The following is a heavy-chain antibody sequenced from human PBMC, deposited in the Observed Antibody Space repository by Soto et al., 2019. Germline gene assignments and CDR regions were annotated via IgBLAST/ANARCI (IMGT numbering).Heavy chain of an antibody. CDR3: AKNGYGSDVLWWFGP. D-gene: IGHD5-12*01. V-gene: IGHV3-21*01. Sequence: GGSLRLSCAASGFTFSSYSMNWVRQAPGKGLEWASSISSSSSYIYYADSVKGRFTISRDNAKNSLYLQMNSLRAEDTAVYYCAKNGYGSDVLWWFGPWGQGTLVTLSS. J-gene: IGHJ5*02. CDR2: ISSSSSYI. CDR1: GFTFSSYS.